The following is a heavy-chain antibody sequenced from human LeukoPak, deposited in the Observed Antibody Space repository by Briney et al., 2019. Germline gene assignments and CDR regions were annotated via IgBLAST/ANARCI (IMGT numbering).Heavy chain of an antibody. J-gene: IGHJ4*02. D-gene: IGHD6-19*01. CDR3: ARDGPSVAGTPFDY. CDR2: ISSDGKT. CDR1: GLTVSSSY. V-gene: IGHV3-53*01. Sequence: GGSLRLSCAASGLTVSSSYMSWVRQAPRKGLEWVSVISSDGKTNCADSVKGRFTISRDISKNTLYLQMNSLRAEDTAVYYCARDGPSVAGTPFDYWGQGTLVTVS.